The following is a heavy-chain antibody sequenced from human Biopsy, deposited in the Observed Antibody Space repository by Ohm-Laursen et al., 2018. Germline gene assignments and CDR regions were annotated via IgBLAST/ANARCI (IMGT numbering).Heavy chain of an antibody. CDR1: GYTLTELS. D-gene: IGHD1-1*01. CDR3: ATDINVWNVNY. CDR2: FAPENGKT. V-gene: IGHV1-24*01. J-gene: IGHJ4*02. Sequence: ASVKVSCKVSGYTLTELSMHWVRQAPGKGLEWMGGFAPENGKTVYTQNFQARVSMTEDTSTDTAYMELRSLRSEDTAVYYCATDINVWNVNYWGQGTQVTVSS.